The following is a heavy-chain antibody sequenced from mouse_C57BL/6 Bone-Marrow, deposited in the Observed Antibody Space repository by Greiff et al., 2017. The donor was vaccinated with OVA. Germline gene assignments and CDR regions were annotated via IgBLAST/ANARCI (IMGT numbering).Heavy chain of an antibody. V-gene: IGHV1-82*01. D-gene: IGHD2-4*01. CDR1: GYAFSSSW. J-gene: IGHJ2*01. CDR3: ARSGDYAYYFDY. Sequence: VKLQESGPELVKPGASVKISCKASGYAFSSSWMNWVKQRPGKGLEWIGRIYPGDGDTNYNGKFKGKATLTADKSSSTAYMQLSSLTSEDSAVYFCARSGDYAYYFDYWGQGTTLTVSS. CDR2: IYPGDGDT.